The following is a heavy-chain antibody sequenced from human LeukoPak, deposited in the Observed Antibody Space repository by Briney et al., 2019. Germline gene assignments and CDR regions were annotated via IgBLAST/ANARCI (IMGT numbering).Heavy chain of an antibody. Sequence: PGGSLRLSCAASGFTFGHHAMSWDRQAPGKGLEWVGFIRNKLYGGTAEYAASVKGRFTISRDDSKSIAYLQMNSLKTEDTAMYYCTRVDYYTTSAFFDYWGQGTLVTVSS. CDR3: TRVDYYTTSAFFDY. CDR2: IRNKLYGGTA. V-gene: IGHV3-49*04. J-gene: IGHJ4*02. D-gene: IGHD3-10*01. CDR1: GFTFGHHA.